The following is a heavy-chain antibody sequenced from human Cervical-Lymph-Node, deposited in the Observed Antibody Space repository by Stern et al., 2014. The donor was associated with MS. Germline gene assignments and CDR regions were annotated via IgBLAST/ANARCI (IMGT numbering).Heavy chain of an antibody. CDR1: GYRFTSYG. D-gene: IGHD5-24*01. V-gene: IGHV7-4-1*02. CDR2: INTNTGNP. Sequence: QVQLVQSGSELKKPGASVKVSCTGHGYRFTSYGMNWVRQAPGQGLEWMGRINTNTGNPTSAQDFTGRFVFSLDTSVSTGYLEITSLKAEDTAVYYCLSDYNWGQGTLVTVSS. CDR3: LSDYN. J-gene: IGHJ4*02.